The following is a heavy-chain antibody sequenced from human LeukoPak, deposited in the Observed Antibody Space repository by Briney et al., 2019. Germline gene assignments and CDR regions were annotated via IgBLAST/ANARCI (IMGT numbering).Heavy chain of an antibody. J-gene: IGHJ4*02. V-gene: IGHV1-24*01. CDR2: FDPRDGGT. Sequence: ASVKVSCKVSGYTLTELPIHWVRQAPGKGLEWMGSFDPRDGGTIYAQNFQGRVTLTEDTSTDTAYMELSSLRSEDTAVYYCATDLIVGPTTDLDYWGQGTLVTVSS. CDR3: ATDLIVGPTTDLDY. CDR1: GYTLTELP. D-gene: IGHD1-26*01.